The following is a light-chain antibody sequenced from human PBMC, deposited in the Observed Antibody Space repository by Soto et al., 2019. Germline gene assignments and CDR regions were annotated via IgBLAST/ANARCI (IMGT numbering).Light chain of an antibody. CDR3: SSYGGSNNLI. V-gene: IGLV2-8*01. CDR2: EIN. Sequence: QSVLTQPPSASGSPGQSVTISCTGTSRDVGGYNYVSWYQQHPGKVPKLMIYEINNRPSGVPDRFSGSKSGNTASLTVSGLQSEDETDYYCSSYGGSNNLIFGGGTKLTVL. CDR1: SRDVGGYNY. J-gene: IGLJ2*01.